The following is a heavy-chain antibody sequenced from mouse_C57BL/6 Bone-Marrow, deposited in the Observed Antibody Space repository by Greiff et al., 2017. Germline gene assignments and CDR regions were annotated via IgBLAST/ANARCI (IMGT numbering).Heavy chain of an antibody. CDR2: IDPSDSYT. CDR1: GYTFTSYW. Sequence: QVQLQQPGAELVMPGASVKLSCKASGYTFTSYWMHWVKQRPGQGLEWIGEIDPSDSYTNYNQKFKGKSTLTVDKSSSTAYMQLSSLTSEDSAVYYCARWGYYGSNYFDYWGQGTTLTVSS. D-gene: IGHD1-1*01. CDR3: ARWGYYGSNYFDY. J-gene: IGHJ2*01. V-gene: IGHV1-69*01.